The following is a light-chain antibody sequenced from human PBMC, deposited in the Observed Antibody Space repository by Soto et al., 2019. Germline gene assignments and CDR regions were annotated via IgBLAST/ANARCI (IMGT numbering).Light chain of an antibody. CDR2: KAS. CDR3: QQYISHSA. V-gene: IGKV1-5*03. J-gene: IGKJ1*01. Sequence: DIQMTHSPSTLSASVGDRVTITCRASQGISTWLAWYQQKPGKAPKLLIYKASSLESGVPSRFSGSGSGTEFTLTISRLQPDDVAIYYCQQYISHSAFGQGTKV. CDR1: QGISTW.